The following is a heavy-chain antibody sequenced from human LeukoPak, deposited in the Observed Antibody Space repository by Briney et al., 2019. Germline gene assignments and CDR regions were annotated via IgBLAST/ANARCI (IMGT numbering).Heavy chain of an antibody. CDR1: GYTLTELS. CDR2: FDPEDGET. Sequence: ASVKVSCKFSGYTLTELSMHWVRQAPGKGLEWMGGFDPEDGETIYAQKFQGRVTMTEDTSTDTAYMELSSLRSEDTAVYYCATLGDDFWSGYYTLFDYWGQGTLVTVSS. J-gene: IGHJ4*02. V-gene: IGHV1-24*01. D-gene: IGHD3-3*01. CDR3: ATLGDDFWSGYYTLFDY.